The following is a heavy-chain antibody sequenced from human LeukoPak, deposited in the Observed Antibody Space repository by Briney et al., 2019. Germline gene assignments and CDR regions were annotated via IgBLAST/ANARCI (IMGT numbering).Heavy chain of an antibody. CDR1: SASITDAY. J-gene: IGHJ4*02. V-gene: IGHV4-59*03. CDR3: AKVKGGYFYALDS. CDR2: IYYREGT. Sequence: SETLSLTCTVSSASITDAYWSWLRQPPGKGLEWIGYIYYREGTNYNPSLKSRVAISLDTSKNQFALSLSSVTAADTAVYYCAKVKGGYFYALDSWGQGTLVTVHS. D-gene: IGHD5-12*01.